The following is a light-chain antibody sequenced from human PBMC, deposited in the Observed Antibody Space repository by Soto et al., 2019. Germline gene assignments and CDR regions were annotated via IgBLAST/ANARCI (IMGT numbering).Light chain of an antibody. CDR3: QSYDSPKEV. CDR2: EDD. J-gene: IGLJ3*02. V-gene: IGLV6-57*04. Sequence: NFMLTQPHSVSESPGKTVIISCTRSSGRVASNYVQWYQQRPGSAPTTVIFEDDQRPSGVPDRFSGSIDSSSNSAFLTISGLKTEDEADYYCQSYDSPKEVFGGGTKLTVL. CDR1: SGRVASNY.